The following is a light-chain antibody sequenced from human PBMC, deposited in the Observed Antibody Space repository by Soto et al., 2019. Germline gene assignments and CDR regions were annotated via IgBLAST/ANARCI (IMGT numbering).Light chain of an antibody. J-gene: IGKJ1*01. CDR2: AAS. Sequence: AIRMTQSPSSLSASTGDRVTITCRASQGISSYLAWYQQKPGKAPKLLIYAASTLQSGVPSRFSCSGSGTDFTLTIGCLQSEDFVTYYCQQYYSYPPWTFGQGTNVEIK. CDR3: QQYYSYPPWT. V-gene: IGKV1-8*01. CDR1: QGISSY.